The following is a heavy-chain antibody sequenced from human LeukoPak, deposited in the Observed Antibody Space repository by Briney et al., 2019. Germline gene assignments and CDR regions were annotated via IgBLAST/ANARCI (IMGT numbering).Heavy chain of an antibody. CDR1: GFTFSSYE. J-gene: IGHJ3*02. CDR2: ISSSGSTI. D-gene: IGHD6-13*01. V-gene: IGHV3-48*03. Sequence: GGSLRLSCAASGFTFSSYEMNWVRQAPGKGLEWVSYISSSGSTIYYADSVKGRFTISGDNAKNSLYLQMNSLRAEDTAVYYCASYSSSWYLRAFDIWGQGTMVTVSS. CDR3: ASYSSSWYLRAFDI.